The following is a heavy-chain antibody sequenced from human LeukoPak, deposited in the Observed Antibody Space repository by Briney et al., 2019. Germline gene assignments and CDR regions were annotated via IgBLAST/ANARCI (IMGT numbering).Heavy chain of an antibody. CDR3: ARDTTYYYDSSGYYHTFDY. J-gene: IGHJ4*02. V-gene: IGHV1-69*04. D-gene: IGHD3-22*01. CDR1: VGTLSSYA. Sequence: SVKDSCEASVGTLSSYAISWVRQAPGQGLEWMGRIIPILGIANYAQKFQGRVTITADKSTSTAYMELSSLRSEDTAVYYCARDTTYYYDSSGYYHTFDYWGQGTLVTVSS. CDR2: IIPILGIA.